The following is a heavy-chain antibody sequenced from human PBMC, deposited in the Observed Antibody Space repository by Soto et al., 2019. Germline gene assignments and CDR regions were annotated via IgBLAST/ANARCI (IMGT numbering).Heavy chain of an antibody. CDR1: GFTFSSYG. D-gene: IGHD3-3*01. V-gene: IGHV3-30*18. J-gene: IGHJ6*03. CDR2: ISYDGSNK. Sequence: PGGSLRLSCAASGFTFSSYGMHWVRQAPGKGLEWVAVISYDGSNKYYADSVKGRFTISRDNSKNTLYLQMNSLRAEDTAVYYCAKDRVVIAIYYYYYMDVWGKGTTVTVSS. CDR3: AKDRVVIAIYYYYYMDV.